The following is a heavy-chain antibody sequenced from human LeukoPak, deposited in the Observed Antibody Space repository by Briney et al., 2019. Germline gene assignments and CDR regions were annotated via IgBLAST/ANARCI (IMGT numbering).Heavy chain of an antibody. CDR1: GFTVSSDF. Sequence: PGGSLRLSCAASGFTVSSDFLSWVRQPPGKGLEWVSDIYSGGSTYYADSVKGRFTISRDNSKNTLYLQLNTLRAEDTAVYYCAKGKDGFNYEDYWGQGTLVTVSS. CDR3: AKGKDGFNYEDY. V-gene: IGHV3-53*05. J-gene: IGHJ4*02. D-gene: IGHD5-24*01. CDR2: IYSGGST.